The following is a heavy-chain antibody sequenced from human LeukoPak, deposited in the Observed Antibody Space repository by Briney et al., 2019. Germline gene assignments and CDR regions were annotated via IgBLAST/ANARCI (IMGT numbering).Heavy chain of an antibody. CDR2: INSDGSEG. CDR1: GFTFSGFW. V-gene: IGHV3-7*01. D-gene: IGHD6-19*01. CDR3: ARGESSGWDN. Sequence: GGSLRLSCAVSGFTFSGFWMSWSRQAPGKGLEWVASINSDGSEGYYADVVKGRFTISRDNSKNTLYLQMNSLRAEDTAVYYCARGESSGWDNWGQGTLVTVSS. J-gene: IGHJ4*02.